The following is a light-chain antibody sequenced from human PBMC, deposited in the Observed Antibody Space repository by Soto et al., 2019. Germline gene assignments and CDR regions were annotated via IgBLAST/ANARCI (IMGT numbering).Light chain of an antibody. V-gene: IGKV3-20*01. CDR1: QSVSSSY. CDR3: QQYSSSPRT. Sequence: DILLTQSPGTLSFSRGERATLSCRTSQSVSSSYLAWYQQKPGQAPRLLIHSASSRATGIPDRFSGSGSGTDFTLTISRLEPEDFAVYYCQQYSSSPRTFGGGTKVDIK. CDR2: SAS. J-gene: IGKJ4*02.